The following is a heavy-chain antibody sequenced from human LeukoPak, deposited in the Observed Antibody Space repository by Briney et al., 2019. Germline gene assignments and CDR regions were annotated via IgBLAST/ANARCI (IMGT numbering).Heavy chain of an antibody. J-gene: IGHJ5*02. D-gene: IGHD6-25*01. CDR1: GYIFTDYW. V-gene: IGHV5-51*01. Sequence: GESLKISCEVSGYIFTDYWIAWVRQTPAKGLEWMGIIYPGDSDTRYSPSFQGQVTISADKSISTAYLQWSSLKASDTAMYYCARQNSGWFDPWGQGTPVTVSS. CDR3: ARQNSGWFDP. CDR2: IYPGDSDT.